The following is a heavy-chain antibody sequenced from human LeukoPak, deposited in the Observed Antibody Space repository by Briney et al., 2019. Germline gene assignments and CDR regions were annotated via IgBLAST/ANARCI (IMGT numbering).Heavy chain of an antibody. Sequence: PSQTLSLTCAVSGGSISSGGYSWSWIRQPPGKGLEWIGYIYYSGSTNYNPSLKSRVTISVDTSKNQFSLKLSSVTAADTAVYYCARDRDILTPYYYYGMDVWGQGTTVTVSS. CDR1: GGSISSGGYS. CDR3: ARDRDILTPYYYYGMDV. CDR2: IYYSGST. D-gene: IGHD3-9*01. V-gene: IGHV4-61*08. J-gene: IGHJ6*02.